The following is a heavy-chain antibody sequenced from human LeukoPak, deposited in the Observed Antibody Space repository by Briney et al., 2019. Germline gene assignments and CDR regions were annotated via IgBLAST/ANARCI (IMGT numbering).Heavy chain of an antibody. CDR3: ATPTRKAAPHQGGYYYYMDV. J-gene: IGHJ6*03. Sequence: ASVKISCNASGDTFTSCDSNCWLHATGQGLEERGWMNPNSGNIGYADKLKGRVTMSRDTAITPPYLQMRSLRAEDTGVDYCATPTRKAAPHQGGYYYYMDVWGKGTTVTVS. CDR2: MNPNSGNI. V-gene: IGHV1-8*01. CDR1: GDTFTSCD. D-gene: IGHD2-2*01.